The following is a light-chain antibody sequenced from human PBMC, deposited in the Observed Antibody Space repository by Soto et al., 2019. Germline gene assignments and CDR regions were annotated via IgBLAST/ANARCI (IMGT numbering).Light chain of an antibody. J-gene: IGLJ3*02. Sequence: QSVLTQPPSVSGAPGQRVTISCTGCSSNIGAGCEVHWYQHLPGKAPKLLIYGNTNRPSGVPDRFSGSKSGTSASLAITGLQAEDEADYYCAVWDDRLSGLFGGGTKLTVL. CDR3: AVWDDRLSGL. CDR1: SSNIGAGCE. CDR2: GNT. V-gene: IGLV1-40*01.